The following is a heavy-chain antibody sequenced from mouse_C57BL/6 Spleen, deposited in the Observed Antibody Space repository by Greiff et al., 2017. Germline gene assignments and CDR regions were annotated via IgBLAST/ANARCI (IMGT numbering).Heavy chain of an antibody. CDR3: ARVYDGYYAWFAY. CDR1: GFTFSDYY. D-gene: IGHD2-3*01. CDR2: INYDGSST. Sequence: EVKLVESEGGLVQPGSSMKLSCTASGFTFSDYYMAWVRQVPEKGLEWVANINYDGSSTYYLVSLKSRFIISRDNAKNILYLQMSSLKSEDTATYYCARVYDGYYAWFAYWGQGTLVTVSA. V-gene: IGHV5-16*01. J-gene: IGHJ3*01.